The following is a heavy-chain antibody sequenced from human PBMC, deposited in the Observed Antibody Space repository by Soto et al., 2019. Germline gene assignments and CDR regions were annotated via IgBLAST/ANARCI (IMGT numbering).Heavy chain of an antibody. V-gene: IGHV3-53*01. Sequence: GGSLRLSCAASGFTVSSNYMSWVRQAPGKGLEWVSVIYSGGSTYYADSVKGRFTISRDNSKNTLYLQMNSLRAEDTAVYYCARVVPAAIRAHYGMDVWGQGATVTVSS. CDR3: ARVVPAAIRAHYGMDV. J-gene: IGHJ6*02. CDR2: IYSGGST. D-gene: IGHD2-2*02. CDR1: GFTVSSNY.